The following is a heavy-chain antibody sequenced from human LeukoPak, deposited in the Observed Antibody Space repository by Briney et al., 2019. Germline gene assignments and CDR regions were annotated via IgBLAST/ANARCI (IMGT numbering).Heavy chain of an antibody. CDR1: GGSISSSSYY. V-gene: IGHV4-39*01. CDR3: ARPAADSSGYSDAFDI. D-gene: IGHD3-22*01. Sequence: KPSETLSLTCTVSGGSISSSSYYWGWIRQPPGKGLEWIGSIYYSGSTYYNPSLKSRVTISVDTSKNQFSLKLRSVTAADTAVYYCARPAADSSGYSDAFDIWGQGTMVTVSS. CDR2: IYYSGST. J-gene: IGHJ3*02.